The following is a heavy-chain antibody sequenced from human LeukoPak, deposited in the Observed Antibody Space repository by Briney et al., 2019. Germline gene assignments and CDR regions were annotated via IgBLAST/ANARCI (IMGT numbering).Heavy chain of an antibody. J-gene: IGHJ4*02. CDR1: GFTFSSYA. V-gene: IGHV3-23*01. CDR2: ISGSGGST. CDR3: AKQGPFGTMVRGAPLYFDY. D-gene: IGHD3-10*01. Sequence: PGGSLRLSCAASGFTFSSYAMSWVRQAPGKGLEWVSAISGSGGSTYYADSVKGRFTISRDNSKNTLYLQMNSLRAEDTAVYYCAKQGPFGTMVRGAPLYFDYWGQGTLVTVSS.